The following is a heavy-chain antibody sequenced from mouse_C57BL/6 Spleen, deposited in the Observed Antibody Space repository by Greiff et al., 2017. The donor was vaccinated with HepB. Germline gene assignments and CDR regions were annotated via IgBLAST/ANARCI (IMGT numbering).Heavy chain of an antibody. CDR3: ARTGDYYGSSYYYFDY. J-gene: IGHJ2*01. V-gene: IGHV2-2*01. CDR1: GFSLTSYG. CDR2: IWSGGST. Sequence: VKLMESGPGLVQPSQSLSITCTVSGFSLTSYGVHWVRQSPGKGLEWLGVIWSGGSTDYNAAFISRLSISKDNSKSQVFFKMNSLQADDTAIYYCARTGDYYGSSYYYFDYWGQGTTLTVSS. D-gene: IGHD1-1*01.